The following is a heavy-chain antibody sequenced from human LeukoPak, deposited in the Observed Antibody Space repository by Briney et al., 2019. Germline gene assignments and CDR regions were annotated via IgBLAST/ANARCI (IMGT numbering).Heavy chain of an antibody. V-gene: IGHV4-38-2*01. CDR3: ARHSPGLGPSRFDP. D-gene: IGHD3-16*01. CDR1: GYSISSGYY. J-gene: IGHJ5*02. Sequence: SETLSLTCAVSGYSISSGYYWGWIRQPPGKGLEWIGSIYHSGGTYYNPSLKSRVTISVDTSKNQFSLKLSSVTAADTAVYYCARHSPGLGPSRFDPWGQGTLVTVSS. CDR2: IYHSGGT.